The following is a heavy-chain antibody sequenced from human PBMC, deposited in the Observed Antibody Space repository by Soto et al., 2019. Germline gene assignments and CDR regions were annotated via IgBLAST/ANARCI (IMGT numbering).Heavy chain of an antibody. V-gene: IGHV1-18*01. CDR3: ARGRYGGY. J-gene: IGHJ4*02. Sequence: QVHLVQSGAEVKKPGASVKVSCKASGYTFTSYGITWVRQAPGQGLEWMGWISAHNGNTDYAQKLQGRVIVTRDTATSTTYMELRSLISDDTAVYYCARGRYGGYWGQGAQVTVSS. CDR1: GYTFTSYG. D-gene: IGHD3-10*01. CDR2: ISAHNGNT.